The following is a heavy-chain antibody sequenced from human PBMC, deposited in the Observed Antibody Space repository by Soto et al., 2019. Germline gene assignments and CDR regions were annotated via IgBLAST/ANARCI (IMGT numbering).Heavy chain of an antibody. CDR1: GFTFSSFA. J-gene: IGHJ4*02. Sequence: GGSLRLSCAASGFTFSSFAMNWVRQAPGKGLEWVSTVIGSGSSTYYADSVKGRFTLSRDNYQNTLNLQMNSLRAEYTAVYYCAKASLGCYALMDFDHWGQGTLVTVSS. V-gene: IGHV3-23*01. CDR2: VIGSGSST. D-gene: IGHD2-15*01. CDR3: AKASLGCYALMDFDH.